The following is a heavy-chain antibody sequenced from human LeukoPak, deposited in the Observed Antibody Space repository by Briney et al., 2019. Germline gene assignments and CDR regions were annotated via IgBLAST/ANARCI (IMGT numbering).Heavy chain of an antibody. CDR2: IWYDGSNK. Sequence: GRSLRLSCAASGFTFSSYGMHWVRQVPGKGLEWVAVIWYDGSNKYYADSVRGRFIISRDNSKNTLYLQMNSLRAEDTAVYYCARGLNWNYVRRLDYWGQGTLVTVSS. CDR3: ARGLNWNYVRRLDY. D-gene: IGHD1-7*01. CDR1: GFTFSSYG. V-gene: IGHV3-33*01. J-gene: IGHJ4*02.